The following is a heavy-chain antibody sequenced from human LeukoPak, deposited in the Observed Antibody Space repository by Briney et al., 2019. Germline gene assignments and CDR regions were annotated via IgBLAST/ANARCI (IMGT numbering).Heavy chain of an antibody. CDR3: ATFSGWYGNSAIEYFQH. D-gene: IGHD6-19*01. Sequence: ASVKVSCKASGYTFTSYYMHWVRQAPGQGLEWMGIINPSGGSTSYAQKFQGRVTMTRDTSTSTVYMELSSLRSEDTAVYYCATFSGWYGNSAIEYFQHWGQGTLVTVSS. V-gene: IGHV1-46*01. CDR2: INPSGGST. J-gene: IGHJ1*01. CDR1: GYTFTSYY.